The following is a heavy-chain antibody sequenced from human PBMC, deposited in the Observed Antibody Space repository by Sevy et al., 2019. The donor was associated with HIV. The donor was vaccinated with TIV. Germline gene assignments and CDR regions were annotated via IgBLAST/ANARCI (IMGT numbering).Heavy chain of an antibody. Sequence: GGSLRLSCAASGFTFSSYWMSWVRQAPGKGLEWVANIKQDGSEKYYVDSVKGRFTISRDNAKNSLYLQMNSLRAEDTAAYYCATTGYSSEWFDPWGQGTLVTASS. J-gene: IGHJ5*02. D-gene: IGHD5-18*01. V-gene: IGHV3-7*01. CDR3: ATTGYSSEWFDP. CDR2: IKQDGSEK. CDR1: GFTFSSYW.